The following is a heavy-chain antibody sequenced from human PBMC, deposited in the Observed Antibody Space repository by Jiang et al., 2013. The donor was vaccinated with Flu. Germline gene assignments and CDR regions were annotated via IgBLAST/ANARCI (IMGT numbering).Heavy chain of an antibody. D-gene: IGHD2-15*01. CDR2: ISGSGGST. Sequence: QLLESGGGLVQPGGSLRLSCAASGFTFSSYAMSWVRQAPGKGLEWVSAISGSGGSTYYADSVKGRFTISRDNSKNTLYLQMNSLRAEDTAVYYCAKDGFYCSGGSCPPADVIDYWGQGTLVTVSS. V-gene: IGHV3-23*01. CDR1: GFTFSSYA. J-gene: IGHJ4*02. CDR3: AKDGFYCSGGSCPPADVIDY.